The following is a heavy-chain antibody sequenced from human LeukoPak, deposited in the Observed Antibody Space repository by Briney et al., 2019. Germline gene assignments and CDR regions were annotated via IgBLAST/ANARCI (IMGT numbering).Heavy chain of an antibody. V-gene: IGHV4-34*01. J-gene: IGHJ6*02. CDR1: GGSFSGYY. D-gene: IGHD5-18*01. CDR2: INHSGST. Sequence: PSETPSLTCAVYGGSFSGYYWSWIRQPPGKGLEWIGEINHSGSTNYNPSLKSRVTISVDTSKNQFSLKLSSVTAADTAVYYCARGPGGYSYGYEAEAGYGMDVWGQGTTVTVSS. CDR3: ARGPGGYSYGYEAEAGYGMDV.